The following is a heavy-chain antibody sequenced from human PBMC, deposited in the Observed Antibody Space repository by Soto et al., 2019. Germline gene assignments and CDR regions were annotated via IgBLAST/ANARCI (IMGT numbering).Heavy chain of an antibody. Sequence: GESLKISCKGSGYTLTNYGTGGGGQLPGKGLEWLGIIYPGDSDTRYSPSCQGHVTITVDKSISTAYLQWSSLKASDTAMYYCARHAPPTDSSYSSSWYPWFDPWGQGTLVTVSS. V-gene: IGHV5-51*01. CDR3: ARHAPPTDSSYSSSWYPWFDP. D-gene: IGHD6-13*01. J-gene: IGHJ5*02. CDR2: IYPGDSDT. CDR1: GYTLTNYG.